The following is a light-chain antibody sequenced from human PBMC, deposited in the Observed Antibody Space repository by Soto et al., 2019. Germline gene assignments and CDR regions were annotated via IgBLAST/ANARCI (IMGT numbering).Light chain of an antibody. CDR2: DAS. Sequence: DIQMTQSPSTLSASVVDRVTITFRASQSISSWLAWYQQEPGKAPKLLIYDASSLESGAPSRFSGSGSGTEFTLTISSLQPDDFATYYCQQYNSYSTFGQGTKVDIK. V-gene: IGKV1-5*01. J-gene: IGKJ1*01. CDR3: QQYNSYST. CDR1: QSISSW.